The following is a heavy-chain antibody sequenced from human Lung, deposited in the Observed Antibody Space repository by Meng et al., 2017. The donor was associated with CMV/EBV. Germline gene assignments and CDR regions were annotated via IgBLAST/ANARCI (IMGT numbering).Heavy chain of an antibody. Sequence: SXXVSXKASGGNFGTYAISCVRQAPGHGLEWTGGIIAIFGTASFAQKFLGRVTITTDESTAYMELSSLSSEDAAVYYCASTRYDSSGYDEYYYYAMDVWXQGTXVTVSS. CDR1: GGNFGTYA. CDR3: ASTRYDSSGYDEYYYYAMDV. CDR2: IIAIFGTA. V-gene: IGHV1-69*05. J-gene: IGHJ6*02. D-gene: IGHD3-22*01.